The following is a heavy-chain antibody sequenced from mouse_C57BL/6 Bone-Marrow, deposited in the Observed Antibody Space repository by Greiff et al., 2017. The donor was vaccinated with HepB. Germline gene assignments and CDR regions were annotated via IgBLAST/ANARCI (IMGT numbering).Heavy chain of an antibody. D-gene: IGHD2-2*01. Sequence: QVQLQQPGAELVKPGASVKLSCKASGYTFTSYWMHWVKQRPGQGLEWIGMIHPNSGSTNYNEKFKSKATLTVDKSSSTAYMQLSSLTSEDSAVYYCARECIYYGYDGFAYWGQGTLVTVSA. CDR1: GYTFTSYW. CDR3: ARECIYYGYDGFAY. CDR2: IHPNSGST. V-gene: IGHV1-64*01. J-gene: IGHJ3*01.